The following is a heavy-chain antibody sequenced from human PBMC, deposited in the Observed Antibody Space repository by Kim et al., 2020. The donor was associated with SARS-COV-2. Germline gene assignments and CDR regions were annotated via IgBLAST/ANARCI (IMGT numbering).Heavy chain of an antibody. CDR2: IWYDGSNK. CDR3: AREYFEQLGRIGGYSDY. Sequence: GGSLRLSCAASGFTFSSYGMHWVRQAPGKGLEWVAVIWYDGSNKYYADSVKGRFTISRDNSKNTLYLQMNSLRAEDTAVYYCAREYFEQLGRIGGYSDYWGQGTLVTVSS. CDR1: GFTFSSYG. J-gene: IGHJ4*02. V-gene: IGHV3-33*01. D-gene: IGHD3-9*01.